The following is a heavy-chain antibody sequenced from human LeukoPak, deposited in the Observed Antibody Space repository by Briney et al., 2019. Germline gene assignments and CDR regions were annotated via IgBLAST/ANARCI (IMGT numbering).Heavy chain of an antibody. CDR3: ARSARDCSGASCYSDY. J-gene: IGHJ4*02. Sequence: ASVKVSCKASGHTFTGYYMHWVRQAPGQGLEWMGVINPSGANTGYAQKFQGRVTMTRDTSTSTVYMELSSLRSEDTAMYYCARSARDCSGASCYSDYWGQGTLVTVSS. CDR2: INPSGANT. V-gene: IGHV1-46*01. CDR1: GHTFTGYY. D-gene: IGHD2-15*01.